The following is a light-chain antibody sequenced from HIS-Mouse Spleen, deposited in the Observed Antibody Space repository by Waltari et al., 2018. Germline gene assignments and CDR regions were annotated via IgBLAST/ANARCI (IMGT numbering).Light chain of an antibody. Sequence: QSALTQPRSVSGSPGQSVTISCTGTSSDVVGYNYVSWYQQHPGKAPKLMIYDVSKRPSGVPDRFSGSKSGNTASLTISGLQAEDEADYYCCSYAGSYTVVFGGGIKLTVL. CDR1: SSDVVGYNY. V-gene: IGLV2-11*01. CDR2: DVS. J-gene: IGLJ2*01. CDR3: CSYAGSYTVV.